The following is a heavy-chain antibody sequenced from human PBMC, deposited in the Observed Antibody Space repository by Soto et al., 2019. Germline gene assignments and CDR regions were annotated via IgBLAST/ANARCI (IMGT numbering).Heavy chain of an antibody. CDR2: IKQDGSER. CDR3: ATETSTWGC. V-gene: IGHV3-7*05. Sequence: EVQLVESGGGLVQPGGSLRLSCVASGFALSNYWINWVRQAPGKGLEWVANIKQDGSERNYVDSVKGRFTISRDNARNSLYLQMNSLRAEDTAAYYCATETSTWGCWGQGILVTVSS. D-gene: IGHD7-27*01. J-gene: IGHJ4*02. CDR1: GFALSNYW.